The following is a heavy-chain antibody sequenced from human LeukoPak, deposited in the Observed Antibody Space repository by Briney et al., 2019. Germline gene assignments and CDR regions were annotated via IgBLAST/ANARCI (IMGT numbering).Heavy chain of an antibody. CDR1: GGSISSGDYY. V-gene: IGHV4-30-4*01. CDR3: ARGSMGDRVDWNGMDV. D-gene: IGHD1-1*01. Sequence: PSETLSPTCTVSGGSISSGDYYWSWIRQPPGKGLEWIGYIYYSGSTNYNPSLKSRVTISVDTSKNQFSLRLSSVTAADTAVYYCARGSMGDRVDWNGMDVWGQGTTVTVSS. CDR2: IYYSGST. J-gene: IGHJ6*02.